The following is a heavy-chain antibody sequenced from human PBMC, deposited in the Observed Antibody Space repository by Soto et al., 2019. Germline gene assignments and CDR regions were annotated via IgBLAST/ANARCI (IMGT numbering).Heavy chain of an antibody. Sequence: QVQLVQSGDEVKKPGASVKVSCKASGYIFVNYGIAWVRQAPGQGLEWMGWISPYTGNTHSATKVQGRLTMTTDTSTSTAYRDLGSLTSDETAVYYCVMVDNYVTPTPQDVWGQGTTVTVSS. CDR3: VMVDNYVTPTPQDV. CDR2: ISPYTGNT. CDR1: GYIFVNYG. V-gene: IGHV1-18*01. D-gene: IGHD3-16*01. J-gene: IGHJ6*02.